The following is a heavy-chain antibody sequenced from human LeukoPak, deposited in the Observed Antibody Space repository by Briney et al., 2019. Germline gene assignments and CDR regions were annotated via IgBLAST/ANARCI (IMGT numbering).Heavy chain of an antibody. CDR3: ASLLSTAFWSGSYGMDV. V-gene: IGHV3-33*08. D-gene: IGHD3-3*01. CDR2: IWYDGSNK. Sequence: GGSLRLSCAASGFTFSSYAMHWVRQAPGKGLEWVAVIWYDGSNKYYADSVKGRFTISRDNSKNTLYLQMNSLRAEDTAVYYCASLLSTAFWSGSYGMDVWGQGNPGHRLL. J-gene: IGHJ6*02. CDR1: GFTFSSYA.